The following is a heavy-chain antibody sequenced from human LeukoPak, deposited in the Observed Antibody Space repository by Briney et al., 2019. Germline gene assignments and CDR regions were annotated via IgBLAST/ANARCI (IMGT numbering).Heavy chain of an antibody. Sequence: PGRSLRLPCAASGFTFSSYGMHWVRQAPGKGLEWVAVISYDGSNKYYADTVKGRFTISRDNSKNTLYLQMNSLRAEDTAVYYCAKGAVAGSIDYWGQGTLVTVSS. V-gene: IGHV3-30*18. CDR2: ISYDGSNK. J-gene: IGHJ4*02. D-gene: IGHD6-19*01. CDR1: GFTFSSYG. CDR3: AKGAVAGSIDY.